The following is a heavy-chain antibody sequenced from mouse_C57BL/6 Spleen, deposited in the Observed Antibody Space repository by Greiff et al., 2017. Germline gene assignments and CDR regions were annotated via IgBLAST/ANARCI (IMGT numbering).Heavy chain of an antibody. V-gene: IGHV1-9*01. CDR2: ILPGGGST. CDR3: AKDEDYYLDD. Sequence: QVQLQQSGAELMKPGASVKLSCKATGYTFTGYWIEWVKQRPGHGLEWIGEILPGGGSTNYNEKFKGKATFTADTSSNTAYMQLSSLTTEDSAIYYCAKDEDYYLDDWGQGTTLTVSS. CDR1: GYTFTGYW. J-gene: IGHJ2*01.